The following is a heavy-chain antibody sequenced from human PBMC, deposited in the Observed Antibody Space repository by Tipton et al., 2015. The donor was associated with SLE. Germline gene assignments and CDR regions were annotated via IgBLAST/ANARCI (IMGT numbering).Heavy chain of an antibody. CDR2: IYHSGST. CDR1: GYSFTSYW. J-gene: IGHJ4*02. CDR3: ARDDPLYSYGYEYYFDY. D-gene: IGHD5-18*01. V-gene: IGHV5-51*03. Sequence: QLVQSGAEVKKPGESLKISCKGSGYSFTSYWIGWVRQMPGKGLEWMGSIYHSGSTYYNPSLKSRVTISVDTSKNQFSLKLSSVTAADTAVYYCARDDPLYSYGYEYYFDYWGQGTLVTVSS.